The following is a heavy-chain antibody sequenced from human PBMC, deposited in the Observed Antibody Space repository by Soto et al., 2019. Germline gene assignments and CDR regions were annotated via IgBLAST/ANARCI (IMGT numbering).Heavy chain of an antibody. CDR1: GGSVSSGSYY. V-gene: IGHV4-61*01. J-gene: IGHJ5*02. D-gene: IGHD2-21*01. Sequence: SETLSLTCTVSGGSVSSGSYYWSWIRQPPGKGLEWIGYIYYSGGTNYNPSLKSRVTITVDTSQNQFSLKLSSVTAADTAVYYCAREFLALYNWFDPWGQGTLVTVSS. CDR3: AREFLALYNWFDP. CDR2: IYYSGGT.